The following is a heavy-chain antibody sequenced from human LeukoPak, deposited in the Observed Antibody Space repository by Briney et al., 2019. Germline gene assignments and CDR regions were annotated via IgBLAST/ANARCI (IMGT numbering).Heavy chain of an antibody. CDR1: GFIFSSSG. D-gene: IGHD3-22*01. CDR2: IRFYGSDE. Sequence: GRSLRLSCVASGFIFSSSGMHWVRQAPGKALERVAVIRFYGSDEEYADSVKGRFTISKDNSKSTLYLHMDNLRAEDTATYYCVQHRGIEGPMTWGQGTLVTVSS. V-gene: IGHV3-33*06. CDR3: VQHRGIEGPMT. J-gene: IGHJ5*02.